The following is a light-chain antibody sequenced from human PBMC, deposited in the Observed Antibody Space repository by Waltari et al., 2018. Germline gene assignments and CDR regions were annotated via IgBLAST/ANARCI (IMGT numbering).Light chain of an antibody. CDR3: YSSDSTGLRV. J-gene: IGLJ1*01. CDR2: EDT. V-gene: IGLV3-10*01. Sequence: SYELTQPPWGSVSPGQTARSTCFGHELPRTYADWVQQKSGQAPRLVIFEDTKRPSGIPERFSGSSSGTVATLTITGAQVDDEADYYCYSSDSTGLRVFGGGTTVVVL. CDR1: ELPRTY.